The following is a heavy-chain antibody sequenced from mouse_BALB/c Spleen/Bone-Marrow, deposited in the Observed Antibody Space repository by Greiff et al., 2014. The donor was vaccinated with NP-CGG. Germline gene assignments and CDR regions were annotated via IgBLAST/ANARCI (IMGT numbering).Heavy chain of an antibody. CDR1: GYTFTDYA. V-gene: IGHV1-67*01. CDR2: ISTYSGNT. CDR3: ARYGYGSSYYAMDY. J-gene: IGHJ4*01. D-gene: IGHD1-1*01. Sequence: VQLQQSGPELVRPGVSVKTSCKGSGYTFTDYAMHWVKQSHAKSLEWIGVISTYSGNTNYNQKFKGKATMTVDKSSSTAYMELARLTSEDSAIYYCARYGYGSSYYAMDYWGQGTSVTVAS.